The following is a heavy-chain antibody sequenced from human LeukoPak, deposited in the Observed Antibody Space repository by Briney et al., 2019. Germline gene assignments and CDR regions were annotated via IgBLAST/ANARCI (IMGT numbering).Heavy chain of an antibody. CDR1: GGSISSGSYY. D-gene: IGHD5-24*01. J-gene: IGHJ4*02. CDR3: AREGGDLRDGYKDGFSDY. V-gene: IGHV4-61*02. Sequence: SQTLSLTCTVSGGSISSGSYYWSWIRQPAGKGLEWIGRIYTSGSTNYNPSLKSRVTISVDTSKNQFSLKLSSVTAADTAVYYCAREGGDLRDGYKDGFSDYWGQGTLVTVSS. CDR2: IYTSGST.